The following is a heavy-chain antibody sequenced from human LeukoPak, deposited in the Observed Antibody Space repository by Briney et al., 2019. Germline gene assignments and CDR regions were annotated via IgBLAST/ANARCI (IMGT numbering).Heavy chain of an antibody. CDR1: GYTFTGYY. CDR3: ARDQDDYGGT. J-gene: IGHJ5*02. Sequence: SVQVSCKASGYTFTGYYMHWLRQAPGQGLEWMGWINPNSGGTNYVQKFQGRVTMTRDTYISKAYMELSSLRSDDTAVYYCARDQDDYGGTWGQGTLVTVSS. V-gene: IGHV1-2*02. CDR2: INPNSGGT. D-gene: IGHD4-23*01.